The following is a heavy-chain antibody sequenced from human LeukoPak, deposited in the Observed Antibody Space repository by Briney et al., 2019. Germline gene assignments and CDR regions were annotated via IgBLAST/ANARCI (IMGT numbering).Heavy chain of an antibody. CDR2: IRYEGSNK. CDR3: AKELPRGRLLDY. V-gene: IGHV3-30*02. Sequence: GGSLRLSCAASGFTFSSYGMHWVRPAPGKGLEGVAFIRYEGSNKYYADYVKGRFTISRDNSKNTLYLQMNSRRAQDTAVYYCAKELPRGRLLDYWGQGTLVTVSS. CDR1: GFTFSSYG. D-gene: IGHD2-15*01. J-gene: IGHJ4*02.